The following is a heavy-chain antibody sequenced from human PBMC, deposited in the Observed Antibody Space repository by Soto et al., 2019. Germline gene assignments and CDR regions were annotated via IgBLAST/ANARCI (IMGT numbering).Heavy chain of an antibody. CDR2: MNPNSGNT. Sequence: QVQLVQSGAEVKKPGASVKVSCKSSGYTFTSYDINWVRQATGQGLEWVGWMNPNSGNTGYAQKFQGRVTMTRNTSISTAYMELSSLRSEDTAVYYCARGRGDYGDYVSYFDYWGQGTLVTVSS. CDR1: GYTFTSYD. J-gene: IGHJ4*02. V-gene: IGHV1-8*01. D-gene: IGHD4-17*01. CDR3: ARGRGDYGDYVSYFDY.